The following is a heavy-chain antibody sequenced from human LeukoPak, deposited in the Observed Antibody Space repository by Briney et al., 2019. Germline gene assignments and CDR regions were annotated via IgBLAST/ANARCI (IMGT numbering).Heavy chain of an antibody. V-gene: IGHV4-61*02. D-gene: IGHD3-22*01. CDR3: ARDSAIYDSSGYYYSDAFDI. Sequence: SQTLSLTCSVSGGSISSGFYYWSWIRQPAGKGLEWIGRVYASGNTNYNTSLKSRVTISVDTSNKQFSLKLSSVTAADTAVYYCARDSAIYDSSGYYYSDAFDIWGQGIMVTVSS. J-gene: IGHJ3*02. CDR1: GGSISSGFYY. CDR2: VYASGNT.